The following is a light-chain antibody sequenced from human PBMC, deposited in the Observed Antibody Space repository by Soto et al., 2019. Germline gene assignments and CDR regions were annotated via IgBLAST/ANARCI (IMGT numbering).Light chain of an antibody. J-gene: IGLJ3*02. V-gene: IGLV7-43*01. CDR3: LLCYASARVVM. Sequence: QTVVTQEPSLTVSPGGTAPLTCASRTGAVTSGYAPKWFQQKPGQAPRALIYSTTNKYSWTPARFSGSLLGGKAALTLSGVQPDDEADYYCLLCYASARVVMFGARTKVTLL. CDR2: STT. CDR1: TGAVTSGYA.